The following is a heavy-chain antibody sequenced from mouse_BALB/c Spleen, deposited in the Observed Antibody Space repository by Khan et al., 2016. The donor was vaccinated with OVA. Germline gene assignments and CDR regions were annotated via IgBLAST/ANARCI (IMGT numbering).Heavy chain of an antibody. D-gene: IGHD1-1*02. J-gene: IGHJ1*01. CDR2: INTYTGEP. Sequence: QIQLVQSGPELKKPGETVKISCKASGYTFTNYGMNWVKQAPGKGLKWMGWINTYTGEPTYADDFKGRFAFSLETSASTPYLQINNLKNEDTASYFCASGGYWYFDVWGAGTTVTVSS. CDR3: ASGGYWYFDV. V-gene: IGHV9-3-1*01. CDR1: GYTFTNYG.